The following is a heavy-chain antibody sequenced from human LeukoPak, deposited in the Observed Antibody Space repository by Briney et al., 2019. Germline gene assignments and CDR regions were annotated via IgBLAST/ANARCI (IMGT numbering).Heavy chain of an antibody. Sequence: SQTLSLTCTVSGGSISSGGYYWSWIRQHPGKGLEWIGYIYYSGSTYYNPSLKSRVTISVDTSKNQFSLKLSSVTAADAAVYYCARDRRIAPGDHDAFDIWGQGTMVTVSS. V-gene: IGHV4-31*03. D-gene: IGHD2/OR15-2a*01. J-gene: IGHJ3*02. CDR1: GGSISSGGYY. CDR3: ARDRRIAPGDHDAFDI. CDR2: IYYSGST.